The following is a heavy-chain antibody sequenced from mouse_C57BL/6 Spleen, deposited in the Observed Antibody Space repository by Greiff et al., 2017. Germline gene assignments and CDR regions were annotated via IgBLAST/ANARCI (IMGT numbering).Heavy chain of an antibody. J-gene: IGHJ2*01. CDR1: GFTFSSYG. CDR3: ARQRDYDY. Sequence: EVKVVESGGDLVKPGGSLKLSCAASGFTFSSYGMSWVRQTPDKRLEWVATISSGGSYTYYPDSVKGRFTISRDNAKNTLYLQMSSLKSEDTAMYYCARQRDYDYWGQGTTLTVSS. CDR2: ISSGGSYT. D-gene: IGHD2-4*01. V-gene: IGHV5-6*01.